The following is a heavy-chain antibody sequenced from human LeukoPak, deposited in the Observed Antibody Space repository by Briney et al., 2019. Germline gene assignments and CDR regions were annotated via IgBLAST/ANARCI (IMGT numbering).Heavy chain of an antibody. D-gene: IGHD3-22*01. V-gene: IGHV3-7*01. CDR2: IKQDGSEK. CDR1: GFTFSSYW. Sequence: QPGGSLRLSCAASGFTFSSYWMSWVRQAPGKGLEWVANIKQDGSEKYYVDSVKGRFTISRGNAKNSLYLQMNSLRAEDTAVYYCARDSGPFSGYYCDYWGQGTLVTVSS. J-gene: IGHJ4*02. CDR3: ARDSGPFSGYYCDY.